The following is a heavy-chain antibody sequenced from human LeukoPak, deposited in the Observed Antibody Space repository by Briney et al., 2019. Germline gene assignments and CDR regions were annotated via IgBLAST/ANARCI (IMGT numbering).Heavy chain of an antibody. Sequence: GESLKISCKGSGYSFTSYWIVWVRQMPGKGLESMGIIYPVDSDTRYSPSIQGQVTISADKSISTAYLQWSSLKASGTAMYYCARHNVPVAGTSAFDIWGQGTMVTVSS. J-gene: IGHJ3*02. D-gene: IGHD6-19*01. CDR1: GYSFTSYW. V-gene: IGHV5-51*01. CDR2: IYPVDSDT. CDR3: ARHNVPVAGTSAFDI.